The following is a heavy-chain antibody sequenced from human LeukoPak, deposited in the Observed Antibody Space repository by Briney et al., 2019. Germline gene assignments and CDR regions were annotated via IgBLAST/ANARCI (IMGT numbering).Heavy chain of an antibody. CDR1: GGSISRGGYS. J-gene: IGHJ2*01. V-gene: IGHV4-30-2*01. CDR2: IHHTGST. Sequence: PSETLSLTCAVSGGSISRGGYSWTWIRQPPGKGLEWIGYIHHTGSTYYKPSLKSRVTISVDRSKNQFSLKLTSVTAADTAVYYCASGYWFLDLWGRGTLVIVSS. CDR3: ASGYWFLDL.